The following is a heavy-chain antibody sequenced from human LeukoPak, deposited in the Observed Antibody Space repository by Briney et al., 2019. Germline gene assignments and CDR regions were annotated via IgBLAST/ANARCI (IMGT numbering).Heavy chain of an antibody. J-gene: IGHJ6*02. V-gene: IGHV3-30*03. CDR2: LSYDGSNK. CDR1: GFTFSSYG. CDR3: ARGSAQMGV. Sequence: PGRSLRLSCAASGFTFSSYGMHWVRQAPGKGLEWVAVLSYDGSNKYYADSVKGRFTISRDNSKNTLYLQMNSLRAEDTAVYYCARGSAQMGVWGQGTTVTVSS.